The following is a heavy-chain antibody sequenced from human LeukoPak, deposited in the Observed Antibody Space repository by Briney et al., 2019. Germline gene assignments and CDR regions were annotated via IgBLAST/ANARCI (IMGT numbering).Heavy chain of an antibody. CDR1: GFTFTNYA. CDR3: AKDPYSSSSPYYFDY. Sequence: PGGSLRLSCAASGFTFTNYAMSWVRQAPGKGLEWVSGISGSGGSTYYADSVRGRFTISRDNSRTTLYLQMNSLRAEDTAVYYCAKDPYSSSSPYYFDYWGQGTLVTVSS. D-gene: IGHD6-6*01. J-gene: IGHJ4*02. V-gene: IGHV3-23*01. CDR2: ISGSGGST.